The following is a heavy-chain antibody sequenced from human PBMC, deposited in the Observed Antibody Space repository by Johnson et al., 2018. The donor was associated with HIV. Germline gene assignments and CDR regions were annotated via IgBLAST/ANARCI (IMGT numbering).Heavy chain of an antibody. V-gene: IGHV3-23*04. CDR1: GFTFSSYW. Sequence: VQLVESGGGLVQPGGSLRLSCEASGFTFSSYWMSWVRQAPGKGLEWVSAISGSGGSTYYADSVKGRFTISRDNAKNSLYLQMNSLRAEDTAVYYCARGSLTDDGFAAWGQGTLVIVSS. J-gene: IGHJ3*01. D-gene: IGHD2-8*01. CDR2: ISGSGGST. CDR3: ARGSLTDDGFAA.